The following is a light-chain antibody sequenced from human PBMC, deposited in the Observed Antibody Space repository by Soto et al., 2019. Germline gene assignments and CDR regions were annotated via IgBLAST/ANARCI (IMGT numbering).Light chain of an antibody. J-gene: IGLJ3*02. Sequence: QSALTQPASVSGSPGQSITISCTGTSSDIGASNYVSWYQQYPGKAPKLMMFEVSNWPSGVSNRFSGSKSGNTASLTISGLQAEDEADYSCSSYTSSNTWVFGGGTKVTVL. CDR3: SSYTSSNTWV. CDR2: EVS. CDR1: SSDIGASNY. V-gene: IGLV2-14*01.